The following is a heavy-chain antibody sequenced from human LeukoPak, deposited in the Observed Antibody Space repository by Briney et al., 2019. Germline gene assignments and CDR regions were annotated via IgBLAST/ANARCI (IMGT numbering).Heavy chain of an antibody. D-gene: IGHD3-22*01. J-gene: IGHJ4*02. CDR2: ISSSFTTT. V-gene: IGHV3-11*04. CDR3: ATVNFYYDDDGYLPFDH. CDR1: GFTFSDSY. Sequence: GGSLRLSCAASGFTFSDSYMAWIRQAPGKGLEWISYISSSFTTTYYADSVKGRFTISRDNAKSSLFLQMEDLRAEDTAVYYCATVNFYYDDDGYLPFDHWGQGSLVVISS.